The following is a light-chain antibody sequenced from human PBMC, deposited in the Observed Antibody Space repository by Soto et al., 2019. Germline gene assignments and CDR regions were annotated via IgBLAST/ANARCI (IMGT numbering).Light chain of an antibody. Sequence: DIPMTQSPSSLSASVGDRVTITCRASQSVGRFLNWYQQKPGKAPTVLINVASTLRSGVPSRFSGSGSGIDFNLTINSLQPEGFATYFCQQSFTTPLTFGGGTKVEIK. J-gene: IGKJ4*01. CDR2: VAS. CDR1: QSVGRF. V-gene: IGKV1-39*01. CDR3: QQSFTTPLT.